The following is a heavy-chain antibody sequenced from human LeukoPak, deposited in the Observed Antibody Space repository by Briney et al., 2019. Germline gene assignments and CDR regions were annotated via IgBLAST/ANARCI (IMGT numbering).Heavy chain of an antibody. CDR2: ISYDGSDK. J-gene: IGHJ4*02. Sequence: TGGSLRLSCAASGFTFSSYGMHWVRQAPGKGLEWVAVISYDGSDKFYADSVKGRFTIPRDNSKDTLYLQMNSLRREDTAVYYCAKGGYYYDSTGYHYAGGDYWGQGTLVTVSS. CDR1: GFTFSSYG. D-gene: IGHD3-22*01. V-gene: IGHV3-30*18. CDR3: AKGGYYYDSTGYHYAGGDY.